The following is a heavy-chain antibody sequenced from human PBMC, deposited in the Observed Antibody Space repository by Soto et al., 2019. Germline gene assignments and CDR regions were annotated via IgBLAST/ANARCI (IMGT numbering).Heavy chain of an antibody. CDR1: RGSVSSNNW. Sequence: QVQLQESGPGLVKPSGTLSLTCGVSRGSVSSNNWWTWVRQPPGKGLEWIGEIYQTGTTNYNPSLPSRVTISLDKSNNHVSLKLNSVTAADTAVYYCARRIALSGTAGAPGDWGQGTLVIVSS. CDR3: ARRIALSGTAGAPGD. CDR2: IYQTGTT. J-gene: IGHJ4*02. D-gene: IGHD6-19*01. V-gene: IGHV4-4*02.